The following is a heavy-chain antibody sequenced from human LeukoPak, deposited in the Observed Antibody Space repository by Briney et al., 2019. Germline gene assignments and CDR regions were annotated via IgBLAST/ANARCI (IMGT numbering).Heavy chain of an antibody. CDR1: GYTFSSYG. CDR3: ASSGYCSGGSCYPTPVFPSLTYYYYYMDV. D-gene: IGHD2-15*01. Sequence: GASVKVSCTASGYTFSSYGISWVREAPGQGVEWRGWFSAYNGNTNSAQKLQGRVTMTTDTSTSTAYMELRSLRSEDTAVYYCASSGYCSGGSCYPTPVFPSLTYYYYYMDVWGKGTTVTVSS. CDR2: FSAYNGNT. V-gene: IGHV1-18*01. J-gene: IGHJ6*03.